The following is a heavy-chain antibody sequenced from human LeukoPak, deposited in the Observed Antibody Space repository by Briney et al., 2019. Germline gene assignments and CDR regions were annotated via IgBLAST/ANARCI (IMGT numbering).Heavy chain of an antibody. CDR1: GFAFSDYY. J-gene: IGHJ4*02. CDR2: ISSSGSTI. V-gene: IGHV3-11*01. CDR3: ARGGHYDSSGYSFDY. Sequence: PGGSLRLSCAASGFAFSDYYMSWLRQAPGKGLEWVSYISSSGSTIYYADSVKGRFTISRDNAKNSLYLQMNSLRAEDTAVYYCARGGHYDSSGYSFDYWGQGTLVTVSS. D-gene: IGHD3-22*01.